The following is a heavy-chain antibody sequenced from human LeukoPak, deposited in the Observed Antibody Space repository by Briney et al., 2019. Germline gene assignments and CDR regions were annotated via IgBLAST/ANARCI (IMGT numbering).Heavy chain of an antibody. CDR1: GVAFDSHG. CDR2: VWYDGSNK. V-gene: IGHV3-33*01. J-gene: IGHJ4*02. D-gene: IGHD3-22*01. CDR3: ARARNNYDSSGFSALDY. Sequence: GGSLRLSCAASGVAFDSHGMHWVRQAPGKGLEWVAVVWYDGSNKDYADSVKGRFTISRDNSKNTLYLQMNSLRAEDTAVYYCARARNNYDSSGFSALDYWGQGTLVTVSS.